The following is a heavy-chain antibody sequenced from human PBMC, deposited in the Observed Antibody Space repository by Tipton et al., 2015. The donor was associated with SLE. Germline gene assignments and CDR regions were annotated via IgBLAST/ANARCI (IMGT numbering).Heavy chain of an antibody. CDR2: IKQDGSEK. Sequence: SLRLSCAASGFNFYSYGMHWARQAPGKGLEWVANIKQDGSEKYYVDSVKGRFTISRDNTENSVYLQMNSLRAEDTAVYYCAGPGRTSGNVYFDSWGQGTLVTVSS. CDR3: AGPGRTSGNVYFDS. CDR1: GFNFYSYG. J-gene: IGHJ4*02. D-gene: IGHD1-26*01. V-gene: IGHV3-7*01.